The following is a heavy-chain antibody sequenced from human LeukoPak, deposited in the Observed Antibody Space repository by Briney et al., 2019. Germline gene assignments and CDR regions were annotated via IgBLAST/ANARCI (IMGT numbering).Heavy chain of an antibody. CDR2: ISSDGSST. Sequence: PGGSLRLSCAASGFTFSSYWMHWVRQVPGKGLVWVSRISSDGSSTSYADSVKGRFTASRDNAKNTLYLQMNSLRAEDTAVYYCSRGPNSATSNYYCGDFWGQGALVTVSS. CDR1: GFTFSSYW. CDR3: SRGPNSATSNYYCGDF. V-gene: IGHV3-74*01. D-gene: IGHD3-22*01. J-gene: IGHJ4*02.